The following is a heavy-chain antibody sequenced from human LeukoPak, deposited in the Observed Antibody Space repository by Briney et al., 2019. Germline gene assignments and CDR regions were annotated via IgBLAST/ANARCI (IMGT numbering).Heavy chain of an antibody. V-gene: IGHV4-39*07. CDR3: ARESYYDSSGYSHDAFDI. CDR1: GGSISSSSYY. J-gene: IGHJ3*02. CDR2: IYYSGNA. D-gene: IGHD3-22*01. Sequence: SETLSLTCTVSGGSISSSSYYWAWIRQPPGKGLEWIGSIYYSGNAYYKSSLKSRVTIAVDTSKNQFSLKLNSVTAADTAVYYCARESYYDSSGYSHDAFDIWGQGTMVTVSS.